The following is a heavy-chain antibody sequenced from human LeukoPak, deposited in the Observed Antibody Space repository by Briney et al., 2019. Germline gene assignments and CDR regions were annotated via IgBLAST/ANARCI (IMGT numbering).Heavy chain of an antibody. V-gene: IGHV1-2*02. Sequence: VASVKVSCQASGYTFTGHHMYWVRQAPGQGLEWMAWINPPSGYTNYAQKFQGRVTLTRDTSIDTVYMELSRLTYDDTAVYYCARVGDFWSGYYIPAYVLYGMDVWGQGTTVTVSS. J-gene: IGHJ6*02. CDR3: ARVGDFWSGYYIPAYVLYGMDV. CDR1: GYTFTGHH. CDR2: INPPSGYT. D-gene: IGHD3-3*01.